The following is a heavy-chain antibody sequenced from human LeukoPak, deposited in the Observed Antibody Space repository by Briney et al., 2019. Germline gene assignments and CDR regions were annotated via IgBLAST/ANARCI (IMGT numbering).Heavy chain of an antibody. Sequence: GGSLRLSCAASGFTFSSYWMSWVRQAPGKELEWVANIKQDGSEKYYVDSVKGRFTISRDNAKNSLYLQMNSLRAEDTAVYYCARDPPLITAAGSRYFQHWGQGTLVTVSS. CDR1: GFTFSSYW. D-gene: IGHD6-13*01. CDR3: ARDPPLITAAGSRYFQH. J-gene: IGHJ1*01. CDR2: IKQDGSEK. V-gene: IGHV3-7*01.